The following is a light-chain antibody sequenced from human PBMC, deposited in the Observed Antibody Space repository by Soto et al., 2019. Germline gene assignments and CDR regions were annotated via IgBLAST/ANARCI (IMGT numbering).Light chain of an antibody. CDR3: QQYDPYSRT. V-gene: IGKV1-5*03. CDR2: EGS. J-gene: IGKJ1*01. CDR1: QSVSNW. Sequence: DIQMTQSPSTLSASVGDRVTITCRASQSVSNWLAWYRQKPGEAPKLLIYEGSPLERGVPSRFSGSGSGTEFTLTISSLQPDDFATFYCQQYDPYSRTFGQGTKVEVK.